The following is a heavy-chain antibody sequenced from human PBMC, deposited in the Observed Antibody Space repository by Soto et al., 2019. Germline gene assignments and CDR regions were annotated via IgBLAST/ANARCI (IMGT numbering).Heavy chain of an antibody. V-gene: IGHV3-15*07. Sequence: ESGGGLVQPGGSLRLSCAASGFTFSHAWINWVRQAPGKGLEWVGRIKSKTDGGTTDFAAPVKGRFAISRDDSKNIAYMQMNSLKIEDTAVYYCSTDSYSDMTVVRLDNWGHGTLVTVSS. CDR1: GFTFSHAW. J-gene: IGHJ4*01. D-gene: IGHD3-22*01. CDR2: IKSKTDGGTT. CDR3: STDSYSDMTVVRLDN.